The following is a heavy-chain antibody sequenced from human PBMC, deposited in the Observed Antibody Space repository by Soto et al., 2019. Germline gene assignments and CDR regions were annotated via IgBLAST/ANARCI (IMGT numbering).Heavy chain of an antibody. CDR3: VRNLCYHDHSARGAFDI. Sequence: PSETLSLTCIVSGGSISRCGYYWSWIRQHPGKGLEWIGYIYYSGNTYYNPSLKSRVIISVDTSKNQLSLKLSSVTAADTAVYYCVRNLCYHDHSARGAFDIWGQATMVTVSS. CDR2: IYYSGNT. D-gene: IGHD3-22*01. J-gene: IGHJ3*02. V-gene: IGHV4-31*03. CDR1: GGSISRCGYY.